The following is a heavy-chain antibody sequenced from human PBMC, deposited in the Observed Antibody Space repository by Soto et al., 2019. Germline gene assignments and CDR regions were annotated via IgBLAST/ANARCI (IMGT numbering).Heavy chain of an antibody. Sequence: GESLKIFCKGSGYSFTSYWISWVRQMPGKGLEWMGRIDPSDSYTNYRPSFQGHVTISVDKSISTAYLQWSSLKASDTAMYYCASDNYYYHRGMDVWGQGTTVTVSS. J-gene: IGHJ6*02. CDR1: GYSFTSYW. CDR2: IDPSDSYT. V-gene: IGHV5-10-1*01. CDR3: ASDNYYYHRGMDV. D-gene: IGHD3-22*01.